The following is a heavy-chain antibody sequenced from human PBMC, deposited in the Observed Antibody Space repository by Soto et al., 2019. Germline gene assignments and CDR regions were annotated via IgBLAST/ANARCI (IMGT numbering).Heavy chain of an antibody. Sequence: QLQLQESGPGLVKPSETLSLICTVSGDSISSGRYHWGWIGQPPGKGLEFIATIHYTGNTHYKPSLGSLVRIFVDTSKSHVYLRLSSVTTADAAVYYGYRADGGGVVTSYMDYWGQGTLVTVSS. CDR2: IHYTGNT. J-gene: IGHJ4*02. CDR1: GDSISSGRYH. V-gene: IGHV4-39*02. D-gene: IGHD3-3*01. CDR3: YRADGGGVVTSYMDY.